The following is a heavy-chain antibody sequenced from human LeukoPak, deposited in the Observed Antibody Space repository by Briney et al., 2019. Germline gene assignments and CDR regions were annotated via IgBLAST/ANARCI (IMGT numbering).Heavy chain of an antibody. CDR1: GHTFTSYD. D-gene: IGHD3-22*01. CDR2: MNPNSGNT. Sequence: ASVKVSCKASGHTFTSYDINWVRQATGQGLEWMGWMNPNSGNTGYAQKFQGRVTMTRNTSISTAYMELSSLRSEDTAVYYCARGFFRGYYDSSGYLVVYWGQGTLVTVSS. V-gene: IGHV1-8*01. J-gene: IGHJ4*02. CDR3: ARGFFRGYYDSSGYLVVY.